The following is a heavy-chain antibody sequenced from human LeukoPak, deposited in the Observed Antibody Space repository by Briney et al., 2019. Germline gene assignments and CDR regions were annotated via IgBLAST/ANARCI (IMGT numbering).Heavy chain of an antibody. CDR2: IKPDDTEK. J-gene: IGHJ4*02. V-gene: IGHV3-7*01. D-gene: IGHD4-23*01. CDR3: VTHEVTVITRSTFDN. CDR1: GFTFSHFW. Sequence: GGSLRLSCLASGFTFSHFWMSWVCQAPGKGLEWVANIKPDDTEKYYGNSVKGRFTILRDNAKNSVYLQMNSLRAEDTAVYYCVTHEVTVITRSTFDNWGQGTLVTVSS.